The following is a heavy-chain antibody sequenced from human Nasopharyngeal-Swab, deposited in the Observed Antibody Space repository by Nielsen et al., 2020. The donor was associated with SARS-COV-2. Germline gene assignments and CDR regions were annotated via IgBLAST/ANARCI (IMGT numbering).Heavy chain of an antibody. V-gene: IGHV5-10-1*01. CDR3: ARAIIAAVGSYYYYGMDV. J-gene: IGHJ6*02. Sequence: VRQMPGKGLEWMGRIDPSDSYTNYSPSFQGHVTISADKSISTAYLQWSSLKASDTAMYYCARAIIAAVGSYYYYGMDVWGQGTTVTVSS. CDR2: IDPSDSYT. D-gene: IGHD6-13*01.